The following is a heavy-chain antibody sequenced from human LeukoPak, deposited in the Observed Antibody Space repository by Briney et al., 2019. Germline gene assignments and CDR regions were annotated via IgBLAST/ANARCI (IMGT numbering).Heavy chain of an antibody. V-gene: IGHV4-39*01. D-gene: IGHD2-2*01. CDR1: GGSISSSSYY. CDR3: ASNNPVVPALTDV. CDR2: IYYSGST. Sequence: SETLSLTCTVSGGSISSSSYYWGWIRQPPGKGLEWIGSIYYSGSTYYNPSLTSRVTISVDTTKNQFSLKLSSVTAADTAVYYGASNNPVVPALTDVWGQGTTVTVSS. J-gene: IGHJ6*02.